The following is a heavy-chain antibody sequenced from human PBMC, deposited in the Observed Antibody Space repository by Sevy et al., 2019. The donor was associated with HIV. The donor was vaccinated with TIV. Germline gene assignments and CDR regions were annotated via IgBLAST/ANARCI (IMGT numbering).Heavy chain of an antibody. CDR2: IRNRANSYTT. Sequence: GGSLRLSCAASGFIFSDHYMDWVRQAPGKGLEWVGRIRNRANSYTTEYAASVKGRFICSRDDSTNTLYRQMNSLETEDTAIYYCARTYNSAWGTDYFDYWGQGTLVTVSS. CDR1: GFIFSDHY. V-gene: IGHV3-72*01. J-gene: IGHJ4*02. D-gene: IGHD3-16*01. CDR3: ARTYNSAWGTDYFDY.